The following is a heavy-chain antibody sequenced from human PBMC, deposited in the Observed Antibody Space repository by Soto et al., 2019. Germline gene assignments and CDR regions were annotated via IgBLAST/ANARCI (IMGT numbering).Heavy chain of an antibody. V-gene: IGHV3-7*01. D-gene: IGHD3-22*01. J-gene: IGHJ6*02. CDR1: GFTFSSYW. Sequence: PGGSLRLSCAASGFTFSSYWMSWVRQAPGKGLEWVASIKEDGAEKYYVDSVEGRFTISRDNAENSLYLYMNSLRAEDTAVYHCERGWGYFDNSGFPYFYAMDVWCQGTTVTVSS. CDR2: IKEDGAEK. CDR3: ERGWGYFDNSGFPYFYAMDV.